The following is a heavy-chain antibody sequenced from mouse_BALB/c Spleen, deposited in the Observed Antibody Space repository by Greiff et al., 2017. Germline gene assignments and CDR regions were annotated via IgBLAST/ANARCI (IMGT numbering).Heavy chain of an antibody. V-gene: IGHV1-61*01. D-gene: IGHD3-1*01. J-gene: IGHJ4*01. CDR2: IHPSASET. CDR3: ARGLRDAMDY. Sequence: QVQLQQPGAELVRPGASVKLSCTASGYSFTSYWMNWVKQRPGQGLEWIGMIHPSASETRLNQKFKDKATLTVDKSSSTAYMQLSSPTSEDSAVYYCARGLRDAMDYWGQGTSVTVSS. CDR1: GYSFTSYW.